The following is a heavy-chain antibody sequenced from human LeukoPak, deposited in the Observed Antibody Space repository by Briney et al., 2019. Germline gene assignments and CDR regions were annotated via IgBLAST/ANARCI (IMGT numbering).Heavy chain of an antibody. D-gene: IGHD1-7*01. J-gene: IGHJ5*02. V-gene: IGHV5-51*01. CDR2: IYPGDSDT. CDR3: VRVGTKTPIDH. Sequence: GESLKISCKGSGYSFATYWIGWVCLMPGKGLEWMGVIYPGDSDTRYSPSFQGRFSFSADKSINTAYLWWSSLRASDTALYYCVRVGTKTPIDHWGQGTLVTVSS. CDR1: GYSFATYW.